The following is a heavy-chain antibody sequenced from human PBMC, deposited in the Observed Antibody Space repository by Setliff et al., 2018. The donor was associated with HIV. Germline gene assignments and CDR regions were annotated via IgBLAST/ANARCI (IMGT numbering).Heavy chain of an antibody. CDR1: GYTFTGYA. CDR2: INAGNGTA. CDR3: ARGGEGMALYPDY. Sequence: ASVKVSCKASGYTFTGYAMHWVRQAPGQRLEWMGWINAGNGTAHYAQKFQGRVTITADESTSTAYMELSSLRSEDTAVYYCARGGEGMALYPDYWGQGTLVTVSS. J-gene: IGHJ4*02. V-gene: IGHV1-3*01. D-gene: IGHD1-26*01.